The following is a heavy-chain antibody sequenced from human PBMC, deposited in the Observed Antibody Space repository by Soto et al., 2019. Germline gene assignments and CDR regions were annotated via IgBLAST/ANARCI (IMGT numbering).Heavy chain of an antibody. J-gene: IGHJ4*02. CDR3: AQVMNSGWYLAY. D-gene: IGHD6-19*01. V-gene: IGHV3-23*01. CDR2: ISGSGGTT. Sequence: GGSLRLSCASSGFTFSDYAMSWVRQAPGKGLEWVSAISGSGGTTYYADSVKGRFTISRDNSKNTMYLQVNSLRAEDTAIYYCAQVMNSGWYLAYWGQGTLVTVSS. CDR1: GFTFSDYA.